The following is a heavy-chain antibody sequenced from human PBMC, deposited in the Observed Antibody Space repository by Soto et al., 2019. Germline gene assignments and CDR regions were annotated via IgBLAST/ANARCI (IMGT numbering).Heavy chain of an antibody. D-gene: IGHD2-2*01. Sequence: EVQLVESGGGWVQPGGSLRLSCAASGFTFSSYWMSWVRQAPGKGLEWVANIKQDGSEKYYVDSVKGRFTISRDNAKNSLYLQMNSLRAEDTAVYYCARVQSDIVVVPAATGDYWGQGTLVTVSS. CDR2: IKQDGSEK. CDR1: GFTFSSYW. J-gene: IGHJ4*02. V-gene: IGHV3-7*01. CDR3: ARVQSDIVVVPAATGDY.